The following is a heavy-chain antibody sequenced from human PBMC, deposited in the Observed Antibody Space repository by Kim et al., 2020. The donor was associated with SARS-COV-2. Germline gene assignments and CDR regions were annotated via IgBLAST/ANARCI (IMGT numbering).Heavy chain of an antibody. J-gene: IGHJ6*02. D-gene: IGHD7-27*01. CDR3: ASHSGEAYCYYGMDV. V-gene: IGHV1-69*13. Sequence: SVKVSWKASGGTFSSYAISWVRQAPGQGLEWMGGIIPIFGTANYAQKFQGRVTITADESTSTAYMELSSLRSEDTAVYYCASHSGEAYCYYGMDVWGQGTTVTVSS. CDR1: GGTFSSYA. CDR2: IIPIFGTA.